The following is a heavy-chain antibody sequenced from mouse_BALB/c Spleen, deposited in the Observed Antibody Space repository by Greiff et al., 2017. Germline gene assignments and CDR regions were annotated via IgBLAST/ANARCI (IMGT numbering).Heavy chain of an antibody. CDR2: ISSGGSYT. Sequence: EVMLVESGGGLVKPGGSLKLSCAASGFTFSSYAMSWVRQSPEKRLEWVAEISSGGSYTYYPDTVTGRFTISRDNAKNTLYLEMSSLRSEDTAMYYCARSITTVFDYWGQGTTLTVSS. CDR1: GFTFSSYA. V-gene: IGHV5-9-4*01. D-gene: IGHD1-1*01. CDR3: ARSITTVFDY. J-gene: IGHJ2*01.